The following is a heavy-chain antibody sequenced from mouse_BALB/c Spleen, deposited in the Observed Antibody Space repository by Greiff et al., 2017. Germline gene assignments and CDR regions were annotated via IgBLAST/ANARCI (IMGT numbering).Heavy chain of an antibody. CDR3: ARVAGNYPFDY. D-gene: IGHD2-1*01. CDR1: GFTFSSYG. CDR2: INSNGGST. J-gene: IGHJ2*01. Sequence: EVQLVESGGGLVQPGGSLKLSCAASGFTFSSYGMSWVRQTPDKRLELVATINSNGGSTYYPDSVKGRFTISRDNAKNTLYLQMSSLKSEDTAMYYCARVAGNYPFDYWGQGTTLTVSS. V-gene: IGHV5-6-3*01.